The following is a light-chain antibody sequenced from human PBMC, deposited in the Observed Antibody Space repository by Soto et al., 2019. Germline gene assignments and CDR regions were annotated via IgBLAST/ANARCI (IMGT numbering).Light chain of an antibody. CDR1: SSDVGGYNY. J-gene: IGLJ1*01. V-gene: IGLV2-14*03. CDR3: NSYTSSSTFV. CDR2: DVS. Sequence: QSALTQPASVSGSPGQSITISCAGTSSDVGGYNYVSWYQHHPGKAPKLMIYDVSNRPSGVSNRFSGSKSGNTASLTISGLRAEDEADYYCNSYTSSSTFVFGTGTKVTVL.